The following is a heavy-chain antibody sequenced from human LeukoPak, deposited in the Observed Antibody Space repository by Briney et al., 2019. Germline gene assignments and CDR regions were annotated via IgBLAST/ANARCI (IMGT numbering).Heavy chain of an antibody. Sequence: GGSLRLSCAASGFTVSSNYMSWVRQAPGRGLEWVSVIYSGGSTYYADSVKGRFTISRDNSKNTLYLQMNSLRAEDTAVYYCAASRWSPDAFDIWGQGTMVTVSS. CDR3: AASRWSPDAFDI. V-gene: IGHV3-66*01. J-gene: IGHJ3*02. D-gene: IGHD2-15*01. CDR2: IYSGGST. CDR1: GFTVSSNY.